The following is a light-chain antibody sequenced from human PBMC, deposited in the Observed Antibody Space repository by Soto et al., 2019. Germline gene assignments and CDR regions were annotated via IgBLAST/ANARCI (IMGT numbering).Light chain of an antibody. CDR3: AAWDDSLNGVM. J-gene: IGLJ3*02. CDR2: SYS. V-gene: IGLV1-44*01. Sequence: QSVLTQPPSASGTPGQRVTISCSGSNSNIGSHSVNWFQQLPGTAPKLLIYSYSQRPSGVPDRFSGSESGTSASLAISGLQSDDEADYYCAAWDDSLNGVMFGGGTKLTVL. CDR1: NSNIGSHS.